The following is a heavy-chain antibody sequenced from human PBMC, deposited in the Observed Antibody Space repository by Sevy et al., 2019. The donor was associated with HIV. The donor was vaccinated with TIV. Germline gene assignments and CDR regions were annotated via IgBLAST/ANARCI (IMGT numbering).Heavy chain of an antibody. CDR3: ARERGISFIVGATTGAFDI. Sequence: GGSLRLSCAASGFTFSSYWMSWVRQAPGKGLEWVANIKQDGSEKYYVDSVKGRFTISRDNAKNSWYLQMNSLRAEDTAVYYCARERGISFIVGATTGAFDIWAKGQWSPSPQ. J-gene: IGHJ3*02. CDR1: GFTFSSYW. D-gene: IGHD1-26*01. CDR2: IKQDGSEK. V-gene: IGHV3-7*01.